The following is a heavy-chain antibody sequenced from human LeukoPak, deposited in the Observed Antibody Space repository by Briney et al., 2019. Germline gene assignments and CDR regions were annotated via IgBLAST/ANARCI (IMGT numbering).Heavy chain of an antibody. CDR1: GFTFSSYS. CDR3: ARQAPAQDFDL. CDR2: ISSSSSTI. Sequence: PGGSLRLSCAASGFTFSSYSMNWVRQAPGKGLEWVSYISSSSSTIYYADSVKGRFSISRDNAKNSLYLQMNSLRVEDTAVYYCARQAPAQDFDLWGRGTLVTLSS. J-gene: IGHJ2*01. V-gene: IGHV3-48*04.